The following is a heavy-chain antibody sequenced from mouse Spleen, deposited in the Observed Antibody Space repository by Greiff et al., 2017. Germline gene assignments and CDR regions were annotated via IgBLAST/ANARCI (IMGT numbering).Heavy chain of an antibody. V-gene: IGHV1-64*01. CDR3: ARNYGSSYRGFAY. J-gene: IGHJ3*01. Sequence: QVQLQQPGAELVKPGASVKLSCKASGYTFTSYWMPWVKQRPGQGLEWIGMIHPNSGSTNYNEKFKSKATLTVDKSSSTAYMQLSSLTSEDSAVYYCARNYGSSYRGFAYWGQGTLVTVSA. CDR1: GYTFTSYW. D-gene: IGHD1-1*01. CDR2: IHPNSGST.